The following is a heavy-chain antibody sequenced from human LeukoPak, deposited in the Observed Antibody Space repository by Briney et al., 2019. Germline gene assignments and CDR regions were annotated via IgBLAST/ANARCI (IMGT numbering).Heavy chain of an antibody. D-gene: IGHD2-2*01. CDR1: GFTFSSYS. J-gene: IGHJ3*02. CDR3: ARRRKDIVVVPAAMVPNDAFDI. V-gene: IGHV3-48*04. CDR2: ISSSSSTI. Sequence: PGGSLRLSCAASGFTFSSYSMNWVRQAPGRGLEWVSYISSSSSTIYYADSVKGRFTISRDNAKNSLYLQMNSLRAEDTAVYYCARRRKDIVVVPAAMVPNDAFDIWGQGTMVTVSS.